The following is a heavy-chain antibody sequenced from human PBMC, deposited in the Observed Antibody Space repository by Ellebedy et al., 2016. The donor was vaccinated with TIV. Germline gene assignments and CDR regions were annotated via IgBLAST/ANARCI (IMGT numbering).Heavy chain of an antibody. CDR2: VGSDGGNR. Sequence: GESLKISXAGAGFIFRNYGIHWVRQAPGKGLEWVAVVGSDGGNRYYADSVKGRFTISRDNSNNTLYLHMNSLRVEDSAVYFCARGSYFTVTDTSLIDYWGQGTLVTVSS. V-gene: IGHV3-33*08. D-gene: IGHD2-21*02. J-gene: IGHJ4*02. CDR3: ARGSYFTVTDTSLIDY. CDR1: GFIFRNYG.